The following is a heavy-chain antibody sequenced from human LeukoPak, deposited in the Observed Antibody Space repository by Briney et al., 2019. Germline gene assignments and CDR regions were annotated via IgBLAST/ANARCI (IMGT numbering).Heavy chain of an antibody. V-gene: IGHV3-30*02. Sequence: GGALRLSCAASGVTFRSDGMHWVREAPGKGLEWGAFIRDDGSNKYYADSVKGRFTISRDNSKNTLYLQMNSLRAEDTAVYHCARQSSGLNFDYWGQGTLVTVSS. CDR2: IRDDGSNK. CDR1: GVTFRSDG. D-gene: IGHD6-19*01. CDR3: ARQSSGLNFDY. J-gene: IGHJ4*02.